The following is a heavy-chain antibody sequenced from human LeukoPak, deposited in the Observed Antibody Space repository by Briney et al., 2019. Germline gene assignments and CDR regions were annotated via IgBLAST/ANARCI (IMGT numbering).Heavy chain of an antibody. V-gene: IGHV5-51*01. CDR2: IYPADSDI. Sequence: GESLKISCKGSGYSINNYWIGWVRQMPGKGLEWMGIIYPADSDIRYSPSFQGQVTISADKSISTAYLQWSSLKASDTAMYYCARRGDSSGYYYFDYWGQGTLVTVSS. CDR3: ARRGDSSGYYYFDY. D-gene: IGHD3-22*01. J-gene: IGHJ4*02. CDR1: GYSINNYW.